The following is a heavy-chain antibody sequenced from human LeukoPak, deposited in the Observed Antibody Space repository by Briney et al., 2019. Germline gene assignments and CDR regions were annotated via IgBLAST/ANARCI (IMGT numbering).Heavy chain of an antibody. CDR2: IHPGDSDT. CDR3: ARLGDLYGDYGMHDY. D-gene: IGHD4-17*01. V-gene: IGHV5-51*01. J-gene: IGHJ4*02. Sequence: GESLKISCKGSGYNFTSDWIGWVRQMPGKGLEWMGIIHPGDSDTRYSPSFQGQVFISADKSISTAYLQWSSLKASDTAMYYCARLGDLYGDYGMHDYWGQGTLVTVS. CDR1: GYNFTSDW.